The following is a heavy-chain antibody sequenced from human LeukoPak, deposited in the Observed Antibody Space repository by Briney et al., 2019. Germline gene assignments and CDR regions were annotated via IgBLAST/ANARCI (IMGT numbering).Heavy chain of an antibody. CDR1: GGSISSSSYY. V-gene: IGHV4-39*07. D-gene: IGHD3-10*01. J-gene: IGHJ3*02. CDR2: IYYSGNT. Sequence: SETLSLTCTVSGGSISSSSYYWGWIRQPPGKGLEWIGEIYYSGNTNYNPSLKSRVTISVDKSKNQFSLKLISVTAADTAVYYCARKRGHPDAFDIWGQGTIVTVSS. CDR3: ARKRGHPDAFDI.